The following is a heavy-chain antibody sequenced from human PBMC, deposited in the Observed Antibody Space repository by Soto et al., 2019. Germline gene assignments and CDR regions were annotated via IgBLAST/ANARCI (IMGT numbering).Heavy chain of an antibody. CDR2: IYHSGST. V-gene: IGHV4-4*02. D-gene: IGHD6-19*01. CDR1: GGSISSSNW. CDR3: ARVHVMVVAGSTFDY. Sequence: PSETLSLTCAVSGGSISSSNWWSWVRQPPGKGLEWIGEIYHSGSTNYNPSLKSRVTISVDKSKNQFSLKLSSVTAADTAVYYYARVHVMVVAGSTFDYWGHGTLVTVSS. J-gene: IGHJ4*01.